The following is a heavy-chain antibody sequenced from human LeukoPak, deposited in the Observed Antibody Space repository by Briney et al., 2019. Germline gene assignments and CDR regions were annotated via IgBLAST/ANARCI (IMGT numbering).Heavy chain of an antibody. CDR1: GFTFSSYS. Sequence: PGGSLRLSCAASGFTFSSYSMNWVRQAPGKGLEWVSYISSSSSYKYYADSVKGRFTISRDNGKNSLYLQMNSLRAEDTAVYYCAGYSSSWYVVDYYYGMDVWGQGTTVTVS. V-gene: IGHV3-21*01. CDR2: ISSSSSYK. CDR3: AGYSSSWYVVDYYYGMDV. D-gene: IGHD6-13*01. J-gene: IGHJ6*02.